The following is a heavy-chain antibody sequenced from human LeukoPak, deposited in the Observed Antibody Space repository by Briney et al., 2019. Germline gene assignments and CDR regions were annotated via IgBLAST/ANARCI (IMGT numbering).Heavy chain of an antibody. Sequence: GRSLRLSCAASGFTFSRFAMHWVRQAPDKGLEWAAVISYDGSNKYYADSVKGRFTISRDNSKNTVFLQMNSLRPEDTAVYYCARGGGPDTAMNLDYWGQGTLVTVSS. CDR2: ISYDGSNK. V-gene: IGHV3-30*04. CDR1: GFTFSRFA. D-gene: IGHD5-18*01. CDR3: ARGGGPDTAMNLDY. J-gene: IGHJ4*02.